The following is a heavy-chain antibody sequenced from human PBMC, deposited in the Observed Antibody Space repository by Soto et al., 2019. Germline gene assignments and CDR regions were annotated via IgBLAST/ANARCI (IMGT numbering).Heavy chain of an antibody. J-gene: IGHJ3*02. CDR1: GFTAVSNY. D-gene: IGHD2-15*01. CDR3: ARALGLPDAFDI. Sequence: GGSLRLSCAASGFTAVSNYRGWVGQAPGKGLEWVSVIYSGGSTYYADSVKGRFTISRDNSKNTLYLQMNSLRAEDTAVYYCARALGLPDAFDIWGQGTMVTVSS. V-gene: IGHV3-66*01. CDR2: IYSGGST.